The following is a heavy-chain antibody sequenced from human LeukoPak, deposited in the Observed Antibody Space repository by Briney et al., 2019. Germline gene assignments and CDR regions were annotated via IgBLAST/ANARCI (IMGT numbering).Heavy chain of an antibody. V-gene: IGHV1-2*02. Sequence: GGSLRLSCAASGYTFTGYYMHWVRQAPGQGLEWMGWINPNSGGTNYAQKFQGRVTMTRDTSISTAYMEVSRLRSDDTAVYYCARGRGNWNFDYWGQGTLVTVSS. J-gene: IGHJ4*02. D-gene: IGHD1-1*01. CDR3: ARGRGNWNFDY. CDR2: INPNSGGT. CDR1: GYTFTGYY.